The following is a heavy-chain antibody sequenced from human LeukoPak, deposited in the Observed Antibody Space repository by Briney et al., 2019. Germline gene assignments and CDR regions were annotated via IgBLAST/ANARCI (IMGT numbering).Heavy chain of an antibody. CDR1: GGSISSYY. CDR3: ARADVVPAAILVY. V-gene: IGHV4-59*01. CDR2: IYYSGST. Sequence: SETLSLTCTVSGGSISSYYWSWIRQPPGKGLEWIGYIYYSGSTNYNPSLKSRVTISVDTSKNQFSLKLNSVTAADTAVYYCARADVVPAAILVYWGQGTLVTVSS. J-gene: IGHJ4*02. D-gene: IGHD2-2*02.